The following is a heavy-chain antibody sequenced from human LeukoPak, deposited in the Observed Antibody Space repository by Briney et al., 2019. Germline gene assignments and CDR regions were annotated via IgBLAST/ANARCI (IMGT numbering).Heavy chain of an antibody. CDR2: IIPILGIE. J-gene: IGHJ4*02. CDR1: GGTFSSYA. Sequence: SVKVSCKASGGTFSSYAISWVRQAPGQGLEWMGRIIPILGIENYAQKFQGRVTITADKSTSTAYMELSSLRSEDTAVYYCARDYYDSSGYYYFNWGQGTLVTVSS. CDR3: ARDYYDSSGYYYFN. D-gene: IGHD3-22*01. V-gene: IGHV1-69*04.